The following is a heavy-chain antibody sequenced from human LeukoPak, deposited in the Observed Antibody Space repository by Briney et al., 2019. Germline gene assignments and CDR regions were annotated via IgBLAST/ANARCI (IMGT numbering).Heavy chain of an antibody. CDR3: AKEMSAYCGGDCAGTGY. V-gene: IGHV3-21*04. J-gene: IGHJ4*02. Sequence: GGSLRLSCAASGFTFSSYSLNWVRQAPGKGLEWVSSISSSSSYIYYADSVKGRFTISRDNSKNTLYLQMNSLRAEDTAVYYCAKEMSAYCGGDCAGTGYWGQGTLVTVSS. CDR1: GFTFSSYS. D-gene: IGHD2-21*02. CDR2: ISSSSSYI.